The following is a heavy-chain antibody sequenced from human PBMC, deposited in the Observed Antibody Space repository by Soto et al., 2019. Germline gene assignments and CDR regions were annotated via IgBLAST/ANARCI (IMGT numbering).Heavy chain of an antibody. CDR1: GCTFTTYA. CDR2: INAENGNT. Sequence: ASVKVSCKASGCTFTTYAMHWVRQAPGQRLEWMGWINAENGNTKYSQKFQGRVTITRDTSASTAYMELSSLRSEDTAVYYCARDPPQWIAVAGPTWFDPWGQGTLVTVSS. V-gene: IGHV1-3*01. D-gene: IGHD6-19*01. CDR3: ARDPPQWIAVAGPTWFDP. J-gene: IGHJ5*02.